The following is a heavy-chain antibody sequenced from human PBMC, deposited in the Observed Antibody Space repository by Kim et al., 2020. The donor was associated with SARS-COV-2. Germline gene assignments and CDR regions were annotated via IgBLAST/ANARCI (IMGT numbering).Heavy chain of an antibody. CDR1: GGSISSSNW. CDR2: IYHSGST. CDR3: ARAEGIVGATEHDY. J-gene: IGHJ4*02. V-gene: IGHV4-4*02. Sequence: SETLSLTCAVSGGSISSSNWWSWVRPPPGKGLEWIGEIYHSGSTNYNPSLKSRVTISVDKSKNQFSLKLSSVTAADTAVYYCARAEGIVGATEHDYWGQGTLVTVSS. D-gene: IGHD1-26*01.